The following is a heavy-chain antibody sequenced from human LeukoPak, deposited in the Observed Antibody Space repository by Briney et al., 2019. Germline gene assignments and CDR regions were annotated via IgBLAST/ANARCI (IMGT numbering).Heavy chain of an antibody. Sequence: GGSLRLSCVASGLTFSKYAMTWVRQAPGKGLEWVSAITSGGGSTFYADSVKGRFTISRDNSKNTLYLQMNTLRAEDTAVYYCAKDPARPYDSSGYYSDFWGQGTLVTVSS. D-gene: IGHD3-22*01. CDR1: GLTFSKYA. J-gene: IGHJ4*02. CDR2: ITSGGGST. CDR3: AKDPARPYDSSGYYSDF. V-gene: IGHV3-23*01.